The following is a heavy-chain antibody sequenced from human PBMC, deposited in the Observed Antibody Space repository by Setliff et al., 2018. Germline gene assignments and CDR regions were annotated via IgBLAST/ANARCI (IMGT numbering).Heavy chain of an antibody. V-gene: IGHV4-39*07. Sequence: PSETLSLTCSVSGGSISSRSYYWGWIRQPPGKGLEWIGSIYYSGSTNYNPSLKSRVTISVDTSKNQFSLKLSSVTAADTAVYYCARDILLGRVPTAMVSETPGYWGQGTLVTVSS. CDR2: IYYSGST. CDR3: ARDILLGRVPTAMVSETPGY. CDR1: GGSISSRSYY. D-gene: IGHD5-18*01. J-gene: IGHJ4*02.